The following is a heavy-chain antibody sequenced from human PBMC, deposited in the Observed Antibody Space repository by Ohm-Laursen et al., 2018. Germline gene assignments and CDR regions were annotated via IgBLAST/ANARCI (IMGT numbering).Heavy chain of an antibody. CDR3: AKPDYYDSSGYYS. Sequence: SLRLSCAASGFTFSSYGMHWVRQAPGKGLEWVAVISNDGSNKYYADSVKGRFTLSRDNSKNTLYLQMNSLRAEDTAVYYCAKPDYYDSSGYYSWGQGTLVTVSS. CDR1: GFTFSSYG. D-gene: IGHD3-22*01. CDR2: ISNDGSNK. V-gene: IGHV3-30*18. J-gene: IGHJ4*02.